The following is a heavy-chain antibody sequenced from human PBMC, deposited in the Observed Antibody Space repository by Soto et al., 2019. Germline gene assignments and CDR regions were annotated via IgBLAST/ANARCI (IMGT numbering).Heavy chain of an antibody. CDR1: GYTFTSYG. D-gene: IGHD5-18*01. Sequence: QVQLVQSGAEVKKPGASVKVSCKASGYTFTSYGISWVRQAPGQGLEWMGWISAYNGNTNYAQKLQGRVTMTTDTSTSTAYMELRRLRSDATALHYWARGGRGTAMGFTAGDWFDPWGQGTLVTVSS. CDR3: ARGGRGTAMGFTAGDWFDP. J-gene: IGHJ5*02. V-gene: IGHV1-18*01. CDR2: ISAYNGNT.